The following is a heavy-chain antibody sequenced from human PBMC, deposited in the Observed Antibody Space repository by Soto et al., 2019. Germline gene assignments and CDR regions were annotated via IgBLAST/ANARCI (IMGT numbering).Heavy chain of an antibody. J-gene: IGHJ4*02. D-gene: IGHD2-21*01. CDR3: ARLGWGNGDSDY. Sequence: SETLSLTCTVSGGSINKSNYFWGWIRQPRGRGLEWIGSILYSGTTSYNSSLKSRVTISVDTSKNQFSLKLSSVTAADTAVYYCARLGWGNGDSDYWGQGTLVTVSS. CDR1: GGSINKSNYF. CDR2: ILYSGTT. V-gene: IGHV4-39*01.